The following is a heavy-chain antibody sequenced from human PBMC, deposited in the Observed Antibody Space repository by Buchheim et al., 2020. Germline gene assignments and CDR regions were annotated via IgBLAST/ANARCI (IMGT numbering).Heavy chain of an antibody. CDR3: ARDGGYYYGSGSYNNWFDP. J-gene: IGHJ5*02. Sequence: QLQLQESGPGLVKPSETLSLTCTVSGGSISSSSYYWGWIRQPPGKGLEWIGSIYYSGSTYYNPSLKSRVTISVDTSNNQFSLKLSSVTAADTAVYYCARDGGYYYGSGSYNNWFDPWGQGTL. CDR1: GGSISSSSYY. D-gene: IGHD3-10*01. V-gene: IGHV4-39*07. CDR2: IYYSGST.